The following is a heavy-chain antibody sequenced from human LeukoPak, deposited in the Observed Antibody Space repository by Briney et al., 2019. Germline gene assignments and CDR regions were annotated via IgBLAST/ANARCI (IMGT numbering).Heavy chain of an antibody. V-gene: IGHV6-1*01. CDR3: ARYISVDALLDY. D-gene: IGHD2-8*01. J-gene: IGHJ4*02. CDR1: GDSVSNNLAA. Sequence: SQTLSLTCGISGDSVSNNLAAWNWIRQSPSRGLEWLGRTYYRSKLYYDYAVSVRSRISINPDTSKNQFALQLKSVTPEDTAVYYCARYISVDALLDYWGQGTLVTVSS. CDR2: TYYRSKLYY.